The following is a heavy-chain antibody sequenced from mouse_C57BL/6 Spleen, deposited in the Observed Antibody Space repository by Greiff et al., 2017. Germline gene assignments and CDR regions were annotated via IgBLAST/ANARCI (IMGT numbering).Heavy chain of an antibody. D-gene: IGHD3-2*02. CDR1: GYTFTDYN. CDR3: ARQLRLGDAMDY. V-gene: IGHV1-18*01. Sequence: EVKLQQSGPELVKPGASVKIPCKASGYTFTDYNMDWVKQSHGKSLEWIGDINPNNGGTIYNQKFKGKATLTVDKSSSTAYMELRSLTSEDTAVYYCARQLRLGDAMDYWGQGTSVTVSS. J-gene: IGHJ4*01. CDR2: INPNNGGT.